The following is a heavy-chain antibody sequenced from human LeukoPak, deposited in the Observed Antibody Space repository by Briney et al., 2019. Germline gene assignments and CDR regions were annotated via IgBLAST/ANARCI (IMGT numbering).Heavy chain of an antibody. V-gene: IGHV1-46*01. CDR1: GYTFTSYY. Sequence: ASVKVSCKASGYTFTSYYMHWVRQAPGQGLEWMGIIKPSGGSTNYAQKFQGRVTMTRDMSTSTVYMELSSLSAEDTAVYYCARSRSGYYEDYWGQGTLVTVSS. CDR3: ARSRSGYYEDY. J-gene: IGHJ4*02. D-gene: IGHD3-22*01. CDR2: IKPSGGST.